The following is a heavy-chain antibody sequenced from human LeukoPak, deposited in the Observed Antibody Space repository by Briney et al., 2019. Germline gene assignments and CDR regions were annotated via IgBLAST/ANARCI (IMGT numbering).Heavy chain of an antibody. J-gene: IGHJ4*02. V-gene: IGHV3-74*01. CDR1: GFTFTSYW. CDR2: INSDGSST. D-gene: IGHD1-26*01. CDR3: AREFEGTASGAGY. Sequence: GGSLRLSCAASGFTFTSYWMHWVRQAPGKGLVWVSRINSDGSSTSYADLVKGRFTISRDNAKNTLYLQMNSLRVEDTAVYYCAREFEGTASGAGYWGQGTLVTVSS.